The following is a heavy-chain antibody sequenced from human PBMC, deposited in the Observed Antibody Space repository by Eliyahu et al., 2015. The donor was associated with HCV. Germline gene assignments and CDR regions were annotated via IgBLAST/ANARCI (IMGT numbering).Heavy chain of an antibody. V-gene: IGHV3-33*01. CDR2: IWYDGSNK. CDR3: ARPTQEGLFPGIAAVRNLYYYYGMDV. Sequence: QVQLVESGGGVVQPGRSLRLSCAASGFTFSSYGMHWVRQAPGKGLEWVAVIWYDGSNKYYADSVKGRFTISRDNSKNTLYLQMNSLRAEDTAVYYCARPTQEGLFPGIAAVRNLYYYYGMDVWGQGTTVTVSS. J-gene: IGHJ6*02. CDR1: GFTFSSYG. D-gene: IGHD6-13*01.